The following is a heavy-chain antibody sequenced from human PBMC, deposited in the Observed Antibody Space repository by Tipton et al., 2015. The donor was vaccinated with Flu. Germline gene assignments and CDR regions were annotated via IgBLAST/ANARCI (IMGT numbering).Heavy chain of an antibody. CDR1: GASVSDNNFY. D-gene: IGHD5-24*01. V-gene: IGHV4-61*01. CDR2: IYYSGST. Sequence: GLVKPSETLSLTCAVSGASVSDNNFYWSWIRQPPGKQLEWIGYIYYSGSTYSNPSPKSRVTMSVDTSKNQISLNLTSATAADTAVYYCARADTIGRWLQLFYWGQGTLITVTS. J-gene: IGHJ4*02. CDR3: ARADTIGRWLQLFY.